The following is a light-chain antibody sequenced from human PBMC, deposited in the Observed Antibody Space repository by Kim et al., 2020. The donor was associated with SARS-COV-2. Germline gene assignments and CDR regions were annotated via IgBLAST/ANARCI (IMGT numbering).Light chain of an antibody. CDR1: QDITKW. J-gene: IGKJ4*01. Sequence: ASVGDRVTVTCRASQDITKWLAWYQQKPGKAPTLLIYAASSLRSGVPSRFSCSGSGTDFTLTISSLQPEDFATYYCQQAHSFPLTFGGGTKVDIK. V-gene: IGKV1-12*01. CDR2: AAS. CDR3: QQAHSFPLT.